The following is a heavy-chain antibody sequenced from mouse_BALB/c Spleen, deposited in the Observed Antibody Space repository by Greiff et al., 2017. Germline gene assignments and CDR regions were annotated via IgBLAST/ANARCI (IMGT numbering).Heavy chain of an antibody. D-gene: IGHD1-2*01. J-gene: IGHJ3*01. V-gene: IGHV1-14*01. CDR3: ARGLLRLPWFAY. Sequence: EVQVVESGPELVKPGASVKMSCKASGYTFTSYVMHWVKQKPGQGLEWIGYINPYNDGTKYNEKFKGKATLTSDKSSSTAYMELSSLTSEDSAVYYCARGLLRLPWFAYWGQGTLVTVSA. CDR1: GYTFTSYV. CDR2: INPYNDGT.